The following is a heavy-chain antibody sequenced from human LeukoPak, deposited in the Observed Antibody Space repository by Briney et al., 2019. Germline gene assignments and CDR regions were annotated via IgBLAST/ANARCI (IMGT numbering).Heavy chain of an antibody. Sequence: SQTLSLTCTVSGGSISSGSYYWSWIRQPAGKGLEWIGRIYTSGSINYNPSLKSRVTISVDTSKNQFSLKLSSVTAADTAVYYCATDAYYYGSGSYYAPFDYWGQGTLVTVSS. CDR3: ATDAYYYGSGSYYAPFDY. V-gene: IGHV4-61*02. CDR1: GGSISSGSYY. J-gene: IGHJ4*02. D-gene: IGHD3-10*01. CDR2: IYTSGSI.